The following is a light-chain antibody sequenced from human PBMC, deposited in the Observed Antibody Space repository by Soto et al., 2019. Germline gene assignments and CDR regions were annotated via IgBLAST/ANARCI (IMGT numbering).Light chain of an antibody. CDR3: QSYDSSLSGPVV. J-gene: IGLJ2*01. V-gene: IGLV1-40*01. Sequence: QAVVTQPPSVSGAPGQRVTISCTGSSSNIGAGYDVHWYQQLPGTAPKLLIYGNSNRPSGVPDRFSGSKSGTSASLAITGLQAEAEADYYCQSYDSSLSGPVVFGGGTKLTVL. CDR1: SSNIGAGYD. CDR2: GNS.